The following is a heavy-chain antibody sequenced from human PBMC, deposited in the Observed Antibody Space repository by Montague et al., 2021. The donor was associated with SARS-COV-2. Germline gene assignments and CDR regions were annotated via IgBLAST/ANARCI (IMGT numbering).Heavy chain of an antibody. J-gene: IGHJ4*02. CDR3: ARDVVTAPGTFDY. D-gene: IGHD6-13*01. Sequence: RVTMSVDTSKKQFSLRLSPVTAADTAVYYCARDVVTAPGTFDYWGQGTLVTVSS. V-gene: IGHV4-30-2*04.